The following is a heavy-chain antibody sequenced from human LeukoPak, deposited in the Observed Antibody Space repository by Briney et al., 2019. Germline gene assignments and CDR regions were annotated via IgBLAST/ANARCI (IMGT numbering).Heavy chain of an antibody. J-gene: IGHJ4*02. CDR1: GGSISSSSYY. Sequence: PSETLSLTCTVSGGSISSSSYYWGWIRQPPGKGLEWIGSIYYSGSTYYNPSLKSRVTISVDTSKNQFSLKLSSVTAADTAVYYCARDIEDSALWGQGTLVTVSS. CDR2: IYYSGST. V-gene: IGHV4-39*07. CDR3: ARDIEDSAL.